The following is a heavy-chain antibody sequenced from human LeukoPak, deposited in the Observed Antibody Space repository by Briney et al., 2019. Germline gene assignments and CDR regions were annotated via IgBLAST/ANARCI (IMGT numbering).Heavy chain of an antibody. CDR3: ARGSKGFGLDY. CDR1: GGSISSYY. V-gene: IGHV4-4*07. J-gene: IGHJ4*02. Sequence: SETLSLTCTVSGGSISSYYWSWMRQPAGKGLEWIGRIYTSGSTNYNPSLKSRVTISVDKSKNQFSLKLSSVTAADTAVYYCARGSKGFGLDYWGQGTLVTVSS. CDR2: IYTSGST. D-gene: IGHD3-10*01.